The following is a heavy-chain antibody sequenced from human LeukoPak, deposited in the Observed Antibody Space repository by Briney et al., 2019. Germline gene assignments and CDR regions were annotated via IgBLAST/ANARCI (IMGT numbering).Heavy chain of an antibody. J-gene: IGHJ4*02. CDR1: GGTFSSYA. Sequence: SVKVSFKASGGTFSSYAISWVRQAPGQGLEWMGGIIPIFGTANYAQKFQGRVTITADESTSTAYMELSSLRSEDTAVYYCASELSGSYYTANDYWGQGTLVTVSS. V-gene: IGHV1-69*01. CDR2: IIPIFGTA. CDR3: ASELSGSYYTANDY. D-gene: IGHD3-10*01.